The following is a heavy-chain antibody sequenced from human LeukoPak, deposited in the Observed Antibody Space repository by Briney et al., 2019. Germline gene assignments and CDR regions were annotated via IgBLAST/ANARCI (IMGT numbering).Heavy chain of an antibody. CDR1: GFTFSSYE. J-gene: IGHJ6*03. V-gene: IGHV3-48*03. CDR2: ISSSGSTI. Sequence: GGSLRLSCAASGFTFSSYEMNWVRQAPGKGLEWVSYISSSGSTIYYADSVKGRFTISRDNAKNSLYLQMNSLRAEDAAVYYRASAHPFWSALGVYYMDVWGKGTTVTVSS. D-gene: IGHD3-3*01. CDR3: ASAHPFWSALGVYYMDV.